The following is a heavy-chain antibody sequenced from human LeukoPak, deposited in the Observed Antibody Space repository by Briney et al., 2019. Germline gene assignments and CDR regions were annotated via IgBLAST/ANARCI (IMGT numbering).Heavy chain of an antibody. CDR1: GYTFTSYD. Sequence: GASVKVSCKASGYTFTSYDINWVRQAPGQGLEWMGGIIPIFGTANYAQKFQGRVTITADESTSTAYMELSSLRSEDTAVYYCARVVPSGSYDAYFDYWGQGTLVTVSS. CDR2: IIPIFGTA. J-gene: IGHJ4*02. D-gene: IGHD1-26*01. CDR3: ARVVPSGSYDAYFDY. V-gene: IGHV1-69*13.